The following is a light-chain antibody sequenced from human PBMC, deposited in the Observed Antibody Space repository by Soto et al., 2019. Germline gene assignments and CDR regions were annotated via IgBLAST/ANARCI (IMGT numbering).Light chain of an antibody. V-gene: IGKV1-5*03. J-gene: IGKJ1*01. CDR1: QSISSW. CDR3: HKYHNFPRT. CDR2: KAS. Sequence: IQMPPSPSTLSVSVVSRLKITFMASQSISSWLAWYQQKPGKAPKLLIYKASSLESGVPSRFSGSGSGTEFTLTISSLQPDDFATYYCHKYHNFPRTFGQGTTVDIK.